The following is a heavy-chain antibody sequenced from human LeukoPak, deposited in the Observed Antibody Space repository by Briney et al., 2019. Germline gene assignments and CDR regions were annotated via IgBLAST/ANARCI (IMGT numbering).Heavy chain of an antibody. J-gene: IGHJ6*03. CDR3: ARASGYCSSTNCHADYYYYMDV. V-gene: IGHV1-2*02. CDR1: GYTFTGYY. D-gene: IGHD2-2*01. Sequence: ASVKVSCKPSGYTFTGYYMHWVRQAPGQGLEWMGWINPNTAVTNYAQNFQGRVTMTRDTSISTAYMELSRLTSDDTAVYYCARASGYCSSTNCHADYYYYMDVWGKGTTVTVSS. CDR2: INPNTAVT.